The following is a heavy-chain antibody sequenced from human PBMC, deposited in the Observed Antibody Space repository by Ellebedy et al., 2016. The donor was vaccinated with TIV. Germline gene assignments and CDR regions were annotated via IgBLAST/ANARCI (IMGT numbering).Heavy chain of an antibody. Sequence: MPSEILSLTCTVSGGPISSYYWSWIRQPPGKGLEWIGYIYYSGSTNYNPSLKSRVTISVDTSKNQFSLKLSSVTAADTAVYYCARVVNRGKPRGAFDIWGQGTMVTVSS. V-gene: IGHV4-59*01. J-gene: IGHJ3*02. CDR1: GGPISSYY. D-gene: IGHD2/OR15-2a*01. CDR2: IYYSGST. CDR3: ARVVNRGKPRGAFDI.